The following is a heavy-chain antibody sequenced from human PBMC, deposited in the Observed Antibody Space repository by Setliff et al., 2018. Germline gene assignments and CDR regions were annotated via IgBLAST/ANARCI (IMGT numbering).Heavy chain of an antibody. D-gene: IGHD3-22*01. Sequence: ASVKVSCKASGYTFTSYYMHWVRQAPGQGLEWMGIINPSGGSTSYAQKFQGRVAMTRDTSTSTVYMELSSLRSEDTAVYYCARSDSSELDPPNYFDYWGQGTLVTVSS. CDR2: INPSGGST. J-gene: IGHJ4*02. V-gene: IGHV1-46*01. CDR3: ARSDSSELDPPNYFDY. CDR1: GYTFTSYY.